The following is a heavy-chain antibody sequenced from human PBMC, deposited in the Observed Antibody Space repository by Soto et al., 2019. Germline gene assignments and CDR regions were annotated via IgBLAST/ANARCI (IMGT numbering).Heavy chain of an antibody. CDR1: VFTFSSCT. V-gene: IGHV3-21*01. J-gene: IGHJ6*02. D-gene: IGHD2-15*01. CDR3: SGCSGGACHQNYGMYV. Sequence: EVHLVESGGGLVKPGGSLRLSCAVSVFTFSSCTRNCVRQAPGKGLEWVSSISPSTSHIYYADSVKGRFTISRDNAKNSLFLQMNSLRAEDTAVYYCSGCSGGACHQNYGMYVWGQGTTVTVSS. CDR2: ISPSTSHI.